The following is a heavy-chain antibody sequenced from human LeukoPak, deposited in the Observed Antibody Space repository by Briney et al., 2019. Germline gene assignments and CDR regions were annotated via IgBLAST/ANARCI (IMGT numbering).Heavy chain of an antibody. J-gene: IGHJ5*02. Sequence: SETLSLTCTVSGGSISSYYWSWIRQPPGKGLEWIGEINHSGSTNYNPSLKSRVTISVDTSKNQFSLKLSSVTAADTAVYYCARRLGSSGRKNTKGGHNWFDPWGQGTLVTVSS. CDR3: ARRLGSSGRKNTKGGHNWFDP. D-gene: IGHD6-19*01. V-gene: IGHV4-34*01. CDR2: INHSGST. CDR1: GGSISSYY.